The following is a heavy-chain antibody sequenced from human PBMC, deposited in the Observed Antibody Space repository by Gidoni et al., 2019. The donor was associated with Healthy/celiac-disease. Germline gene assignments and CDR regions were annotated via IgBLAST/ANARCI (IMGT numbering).Heavy chain of an antibody. CDR1: GGTFSSYA. Sequence: QVQLVQSGAELKKPGSSVKVSCKASGGTFSSYAISWVRQAPGQGLEWMGGIIPSLGTANYAQKFKGRVTITADESTSTAYMEMSSLRSEDTAVYYCAREVSGMATIDWGQGTLVTVSS. CDR2: IIPSLGTA. V-gene: IGHV1-69*01. J-gene: IGHJ4*02. D-gene: IGHD5-12*01. CDR3: AREVSGMATID.